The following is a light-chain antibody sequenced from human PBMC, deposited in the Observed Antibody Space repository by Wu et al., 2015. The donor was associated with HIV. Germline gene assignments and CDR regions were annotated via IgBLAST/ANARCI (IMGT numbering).Light chain of an antibody. CDR3: QQYGGSPPVT. J-gene: IGKJ5*01. CDR1: QRIDSRS. CDR2: AAS. V-gene: IGKV3-20*01. Sequence: LLGRASQRIDSRSLGLVXAETLATAPRLLISAASNRAAGIPDRFNGSGSGTDFILTINRLEPEDSAVYFCQQYGGSPPVTFGRGTRLEIK.